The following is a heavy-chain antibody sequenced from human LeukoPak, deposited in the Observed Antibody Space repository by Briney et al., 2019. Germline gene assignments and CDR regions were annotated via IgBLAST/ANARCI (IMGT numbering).Heavy chain of an antibody. J-gene: IGHJ6*03. CDR1: GGSISSYY. V-gene: IGHV4-4*07. Sequence: SETLSLTCTVSGGSISSYYWSWIRQPAGKGLEWIGRIYTSGSTNYNPSLKGRVTMSVDTSKNQFSLKLSSVTAADTAVYYCARESGSSWYNYYYYYMDVWGKGTTVTVSS. CDR3: ARESGSSWYNYYYYYMDV. D-gene: IGHD6-13*01. CDR2: IYTSGST.